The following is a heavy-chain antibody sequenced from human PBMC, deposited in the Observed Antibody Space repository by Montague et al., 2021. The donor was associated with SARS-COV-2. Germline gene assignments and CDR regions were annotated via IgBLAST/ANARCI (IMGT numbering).Heavy chain of an antibody. CDR1: GFTFSRYA. CDR2: MSDHGDVT. D-gene: IGHD2-2*01. Sequence: SLRLSCAASGFTFSRYAMHWVRQAPGKGPEWVAVMSDHGDVTWYADSAKGRFTISRDNSKNTLYLQMNSLRAEDTAVHYCVRCSGTCTLQDFYGMDVWGQGTTVTVSS. J-gene: IGHJ6*02. CDR3: VRCSGTCTLQDFYGMDV. V-gene: IGHV3-30*04.